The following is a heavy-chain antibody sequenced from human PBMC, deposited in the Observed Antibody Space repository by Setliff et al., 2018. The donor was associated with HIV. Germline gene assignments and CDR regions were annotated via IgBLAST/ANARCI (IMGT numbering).Heavy chain of an antibody. CDR2: ISSSGVYT. CDR3: ARDPYYYDSSGYTYYFDY. V-gene: IGHV3-21*01. CDR1: TYISLS. Sequence: TYISLSMLWVRQAPGKGLEWFSSISSSGVYTLHADSVKGRFTVSRDNYKKTLYLQMNSLRAEDTAVYYCARDPYYYDSSGYTYYFDYWGQGTLVTVSS. J-gene: IGHJ4*02. D-gene: IGHD3-22*01.